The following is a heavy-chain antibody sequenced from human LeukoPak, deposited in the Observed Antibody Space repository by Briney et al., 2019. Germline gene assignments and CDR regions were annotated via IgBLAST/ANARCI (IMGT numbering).Heavy chain of an antibody. CDR3: ARSFYDSSGYPNFDY. D-gene: IGHD3-22*01. V-gene: IGHV3-21*01. CDR2: ISSGSSYI. J-gene: IGHJ4*02. CDR1: GYTFSSYS. Sequence: GGSLRLSCAASGYTFSSYSMNWVRQAPGKGLEWVSFISSGSSYIYYADSVKGRFTISRDNAKKSLYLQTNSLRAEDTAVYFCARSFYDSSGYPNFDYWGQGTLVTVSS.